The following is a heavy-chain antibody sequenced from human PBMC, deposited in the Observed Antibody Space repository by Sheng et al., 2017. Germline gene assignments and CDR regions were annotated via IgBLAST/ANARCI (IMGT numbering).Heavy chain of an antibody. Sequence: EVQLVESGGGLVKPGGSLRLSCAASGFTFSNAWMSWVRQAPGKGLEWVGRIKSKTDGGTTDYAAPVKGRFTISRDDSKNTLYLQMNSLKTEDTAVYYCTTEGVVVPAATYDAFDIWGQGTMVTVSS. CDR2: IKSKTDGGTT. J-gene: IGHJ3*02. D-gene: IGHD2-2*01. CDR1: GFTFSNAW. CDR3: TTEGVVVPAATYDAFDI. V-gene: IGHV3-15*01.